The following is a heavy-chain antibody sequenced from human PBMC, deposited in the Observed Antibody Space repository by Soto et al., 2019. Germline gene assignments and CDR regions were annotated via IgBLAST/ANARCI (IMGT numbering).Heavy chain of an antibody. CDR2: INHSGST. J-gene: IGHJ3*02. Sequence: SETLSLTCAVYGGSFSGYYWSWIRQPPGKGLEWIGEINHSGSTNYNPSLKSRVTISVDTSKNQFSLKLSSVTAEDTAVYYCAKDRDIVGAPDAFDIWGQGTMVTVSS. V-gene: IGHV4-34*01. D-gene: IGHD1-26*01. CDR1: GGSFSGYY. CDR3: AKDRDIVGAPDAFDI.